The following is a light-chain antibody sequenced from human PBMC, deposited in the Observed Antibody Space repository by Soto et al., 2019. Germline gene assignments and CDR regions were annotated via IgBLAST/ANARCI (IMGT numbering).Light chain of an antibody. V-gene: IGLV1-40*01. J-gene: IGLJ2*01. CDR2: GNS. CDR1: SSNIGAGYD. CDR3: QSYDSSLYVV. Sequence: QSVLTQPPSVSGAPGQRVTISCTGSSSNIGAGYDVHWYQQLPGTAPKLLIYGNSNRPSGVPDRFSGSKSGTSASLAITGLQAEDEADYYCQSYDSSLYVVFGGGTKLPVL.